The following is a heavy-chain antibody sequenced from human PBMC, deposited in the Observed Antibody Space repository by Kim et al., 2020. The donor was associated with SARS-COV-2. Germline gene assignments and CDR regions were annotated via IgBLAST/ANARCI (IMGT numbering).Heavy chain of an antibody. Sequence: NSHPPLKGRVTISVDTSKNQCALKLSSVTAADTGVYYCAGRRGIAAPLDYWGQGTLVTVSS. CDR3: AGRRGIAAPLDY. V-gene: IGHV4-59*08. D-gene: IGHD6-25*01. J-gene: IGHJ4*02.